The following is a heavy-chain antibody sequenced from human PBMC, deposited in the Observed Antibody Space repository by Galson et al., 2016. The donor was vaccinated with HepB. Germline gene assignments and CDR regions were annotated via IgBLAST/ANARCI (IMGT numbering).Heavy chain of an antibody. D-gene: IGHD4-17*01. V-gene: IGHV3-23*01. Sequence: FLRLSCAASGFTLSSYAMVWVRQAPGKGLEWISAISGSDGRTYSADSVKGRFTISRDNSKNKLFLQMNSLRDEDTAVYFCARAAGDYGNDGFPNFDYWGQGTLVTVSS. CDR1: GFTLSSYA. CDR3: ARAAGDYGNDGFPNFDY. J-gene: IGHJ4*02. CDR2: ISGSDGRT.